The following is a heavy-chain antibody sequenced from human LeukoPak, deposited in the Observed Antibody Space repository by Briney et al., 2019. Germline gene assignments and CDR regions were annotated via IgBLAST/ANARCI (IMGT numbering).Heavy chain of an antibody. D-gene: IGHD3-22*01. CDR1: GGSISSYY. J-gene: IGHJ4*02. CDR3: ARTLAYYYDSSGYNVLFDY. Sequence: SETLSLTCTVSGGSISSYYWSWIRQPPGKGLEWIGYIYYSGSANYNPSLKSRVTISVDTSKNQFSLKLSSVTAADTAVYYCARTLAYYYDSSGYNVLFDYWGQGTLVTVSS. V-gene: IGHV4-59*08. CDR2: IYYSGSA.